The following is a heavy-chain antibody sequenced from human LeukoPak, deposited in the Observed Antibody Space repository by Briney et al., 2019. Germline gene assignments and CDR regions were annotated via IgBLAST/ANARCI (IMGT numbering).Heavy chain of an antibody. CDR2: INHSGST. J-gene: IGHJ1*01. CDR1: GGSFSGYY. CDR3: ARGIDSSGYLEYFQH. D-gene: IGHD3-22*01. V-gene: IGHV4-34*01. Sequence: NPSETLSLTCAVYGGSFSGYYWSWIRQPPGKGLEWIGEINHSGSTNYNPSLKSRVTISVDTSKNQFSLKLSSVTAADTAVYYCARGIDSSGYLEYFQHWGQGTLVTVSS.